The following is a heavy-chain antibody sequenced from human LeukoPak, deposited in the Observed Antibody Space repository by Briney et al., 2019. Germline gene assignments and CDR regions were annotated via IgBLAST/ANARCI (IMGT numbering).Heavy chain of an antibody. J-gene: IGHJ5*02. Sequence: SETLSLTCTVSGGSISSYYWSWIRQPPGKGLEWIGYIYYSGSTNYNPSLKSRVTISVDTSKNQFSLKLSSVTAADTAVYYCAGGDFWSGYYVRWFDPWGQGTLVTVSS. CDR3: AGGDFWSGYYVRWFDP. CDR1: GGSISSYY. D-gene: IGHD3-3*01. CDR2: IYYSGST. V-gene: IGHV4-59*01.